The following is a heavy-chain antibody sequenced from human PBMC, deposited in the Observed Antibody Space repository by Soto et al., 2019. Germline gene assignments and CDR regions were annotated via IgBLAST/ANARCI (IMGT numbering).Heavy chain of an antibody. CDR1: GGSVSSGSYY. CDR2: IYYSGST. CDR3: ARGGIAVVAGGGNAFDI. V-gene: IGHV4-61*01. D-gene: IGHD6-19*01. J-gene: IGHJ3*02. Sequence: SETLSLTCTVSGGSVSSGSYYWSWIRQPPGKGLEWIGYIYYSGSTNYNPSLKSRVTISVDTSKNQFSLKLSSVTAADTAVYYCARGGIAVVAGGGNAFDIWGQGTMVTVSS.